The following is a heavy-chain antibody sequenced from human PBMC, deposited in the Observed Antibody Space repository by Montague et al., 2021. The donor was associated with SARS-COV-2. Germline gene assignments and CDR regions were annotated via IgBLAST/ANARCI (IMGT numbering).Heavy chain of an antibody. D-gene: IGHD3-22*01. J-gene: IGHJ3*02. CDR3: TRDAFTMIIDAFNI. CDR2: ITASSIYI. CDR1: GFTFSTYT. V-gene: IGHV3-21*01. Sequence: SLRLSCAASGFTFSTYTMNWVRQAPGQGLEWVSSITASSIYIYYADSVKGRFTISRDNAKNSLYLQMNSLRAEDTAVYYCTRDAFTMIIDAFNIWGQGTKGTVSS.